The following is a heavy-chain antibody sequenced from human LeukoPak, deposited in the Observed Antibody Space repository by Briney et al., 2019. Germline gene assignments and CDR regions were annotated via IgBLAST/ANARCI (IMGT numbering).Heavy chain of an antibody. J-gene: IGHJ4*02. Sequence: GGSLRLSCAASGFTFSSYGMHWVRQAPGKGLEWVSAISGSGGSTYYADSVKGRFTISRDNSKNTLYLQMNSLRAEDTAVYYCAKSPYGSSWSYFDYWGQGTLVTVSS. D-gene: IGHD6-13*01. V-gene: IGHV3-23*01. CDR1: GFTFSSYG. CDR3: AKSPYGSSWSYFDY. CDR2: ISGSGGST.